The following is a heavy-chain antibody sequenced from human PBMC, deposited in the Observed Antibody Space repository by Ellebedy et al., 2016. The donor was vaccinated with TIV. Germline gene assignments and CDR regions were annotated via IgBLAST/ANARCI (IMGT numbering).Heavy chain of an antibody. Sequence: GGSLRLSCAASGFTFNNYNMIWVRQAPGKGLEWISYISSDGITTDYADPVKGRFTISRDNAKASVYLQMNSLTAEDTAVYYCARDMGRWLQFLAYWGQGTLVTVSS. CDR1: GFTFNNYN. CDR2: ISSDGITT. V-gene: IGHV3-48*03. CDR3: ARDMGRWLQFLAY. J-gene: IGHJ4*02. D-gene: IGHD5-24*01.